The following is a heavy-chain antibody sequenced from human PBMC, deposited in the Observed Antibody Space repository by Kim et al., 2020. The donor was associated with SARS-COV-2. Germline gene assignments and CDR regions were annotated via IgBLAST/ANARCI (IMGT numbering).Heavy chain of an antibody. D-gene: IGHD2-21*01. V-gene: IGHV3-23*01. Sequence: DSTYFAESVKGRFTVSRDSASKTLYLQMKSLSADDTAMYYCVKGGLLDYWGPGTLVTVSS. J-gene: IGHJ4*02. CDR2: DST. CDR3: VKGGLLDY.